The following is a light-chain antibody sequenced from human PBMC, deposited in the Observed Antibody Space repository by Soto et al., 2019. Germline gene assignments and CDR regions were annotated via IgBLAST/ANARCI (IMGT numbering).Light chain of an antibody. CDR2: GAS. CDR1: QSVSNDF. V-gene: IGKV3-20*01. CDR3: QQYGSSPPRT. J-gene: IGKJ1*01. Sequence: EIVLTQSPCILSLTPGERAPLSRRAIQSVSNDFLAWYQQKPGQAPRLLIYGASTRATDVPDRFSGSGSGADFTLSISRLEPEDFAVYYCQQYGSSPPRTFGQGTKVDIK.